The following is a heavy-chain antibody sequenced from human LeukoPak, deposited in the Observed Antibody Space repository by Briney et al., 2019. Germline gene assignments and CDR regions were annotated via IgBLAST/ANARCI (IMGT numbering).Heavy chain of an antibody. CDR2: ISYDGSNK. J-gene: IGHJ4*02. CDR3: ARDLIAAAGFDY. V-gene: IGHV3-30*04. Sequence: GRSLRLSCAASGFTFSSYAMHWVRQTPGKGLEREAVISYDGSNKYYADSVKGRFTISRDNSKHTLYLQMNSLRAEDTAVYYCARDLIAAAGFDYWGQGTLVTVSS. CDR1: GFTFSSYA. D-gene: IGHD6-13*01.